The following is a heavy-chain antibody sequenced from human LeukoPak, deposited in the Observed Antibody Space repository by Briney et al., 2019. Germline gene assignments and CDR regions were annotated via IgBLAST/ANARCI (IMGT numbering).Heavy chain of an antibody. V-gene: IGHV4-61*01. CDR3: ATSGYNTITVDY. CDR2: FYFSGN. D-gene: IGHD1-14*01. Sequence: SETLSLTCTVSGGSVSSGNYYWSWIRQSPGKGLEWIGHFYFSGNNYNPSLKSRVAILVDTSKNQFSLKLTFVTAADTAVYYCATSGYNTITVDYWGQGTLVTVSS. J-gene: IGHJ4*02. CDR1: GGSVSSGNYY.